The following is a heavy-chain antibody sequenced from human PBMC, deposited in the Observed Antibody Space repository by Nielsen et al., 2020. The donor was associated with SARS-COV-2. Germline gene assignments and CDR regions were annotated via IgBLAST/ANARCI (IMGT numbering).Heavy chain of an antibody. Sequence: SETLSLTCTVSGGSISSGGYYWSWIRQHPGKGQEWIGYIYYSGSTYYNPSLKSRVTISVDTSKNQFSLKLSSVTAADTAVYYCARSDYAAFDIWGQGTMVTVSS. CDR2: IYYSGST. J-gene: IGHJ3*02. D-gene: IGHD4-17*01. CDR1: GGSISSGGYY. V-gene: IGHV4-31*03. CDR3: ARSDYAAFDI.